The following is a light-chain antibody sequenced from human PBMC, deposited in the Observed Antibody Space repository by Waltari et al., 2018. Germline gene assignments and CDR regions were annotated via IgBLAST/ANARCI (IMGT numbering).Light chain of an antibody. CDR1: QTVRTTY. V-gene: IGKV3-20*01. CDR2: GAS. Sequence: EIVLTQSPGTLSLSPGEIATLSGRASQTVRTTYLAWYQQKPGQAPPPLIYGASSRATCIPDRFSGSGSGTDFSLTISSLEPEDCAVYYCQQYDISPLTFGGGTKVEIK. J-gene: IGKJ4*02. CDR3: QQYDISPLT.